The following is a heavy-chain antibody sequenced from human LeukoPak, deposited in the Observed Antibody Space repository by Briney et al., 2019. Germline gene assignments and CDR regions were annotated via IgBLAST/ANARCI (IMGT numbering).Heavy chain of an antibody. D-gene: IGHD3-3*01. J-gene: IGHJ3*02. V-gene: IGHV3-23*01. CDR2: ISGSGGST. Sequence: PGGSLRLSCAASGFTFSSYAMSWDRLVPGKGLEWVSAISGSGGSTYYADSVKGRFTISRDTSKNTLYLQMNSLRAEDTAIYYCAKRLSLRFDAFDIWGPGTMVTVSS. CDR3: AKRLSLRFDAFDI. CDR1: GFTFSSYA.